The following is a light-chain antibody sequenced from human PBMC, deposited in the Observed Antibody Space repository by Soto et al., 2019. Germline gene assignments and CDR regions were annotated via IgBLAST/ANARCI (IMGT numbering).Light chain of an antibody. V-gene: IGKV3D-7*01. J-gene: IGKJ4*01. CDR2: GAS. Sequence: EIVLTQSPGTLSLSPGERATLSCRASQSVSSSYLAWYQQKPGQAPRLLIYGASTRATGIPARFSGSGSGTDFTLTISSLQPEDFATYYCQQFNNFPVTFGGGTKVDIK. CDR3: QQFNNFPVT. CDR1: QSVSSSY.